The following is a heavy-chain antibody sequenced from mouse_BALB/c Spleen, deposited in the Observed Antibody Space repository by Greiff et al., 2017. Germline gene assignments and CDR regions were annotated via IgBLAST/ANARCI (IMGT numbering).Heavy chain of an antibody. V-gene: IGHV1-82*01. J-gene: IGHJ3*01. Sequence: VQLQQSGPELVKPGASVKISCKASGYAFSSSWMNWVKQRPGQGLEWIGRIYPGDGDTNYNGKFKGKATLTADKSSSTAYMQLSSLTSVDSAVYFCARPGYRYDGFAYWGQGTLVTVSA. D-gene: IGHD2-14*01. CDR1: GYAFSSSW. CDR3: ARPGYRYDGFAY. CDR2: IYPGDGDT.